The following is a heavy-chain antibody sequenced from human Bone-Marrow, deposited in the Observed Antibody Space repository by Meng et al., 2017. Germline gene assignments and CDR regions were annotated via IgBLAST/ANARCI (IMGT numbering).Heavy chain of an antibody. V-gene: IGHV3-7*01. Sequence: GESLKISCAASGFTFSSYSMNWVRQAPGKGLEWVANIKQDGSEKYYVDSVKGRFTISRDNAKNSLYLQMNSLRAEDTAVYYCARVTRYYYGMDVWGQGTTVTVSS. J-gene: IGHJ6*02. CDR3: ARVTRYYYGMDV. CDR2: IKQDGSEK. CDR1: GFTFSSYS.